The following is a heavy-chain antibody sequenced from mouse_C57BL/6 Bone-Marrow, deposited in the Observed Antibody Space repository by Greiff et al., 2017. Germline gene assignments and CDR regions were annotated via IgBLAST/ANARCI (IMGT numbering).Heavy chain of an antibody. CDR2: IDPNSGGT. CDR1: GYTFTSYW. V-gene: IGHV1-72*01. CDR3: ARSSLYSNRGDYFDY. Sequence: QIQLQQPGAELVKPGASVKLSCKASGYTFTSYWMHWVKQRPGRGLEWIGRIDPNSGGTKYNEKFKSKATLTVDKPSSTAYMQLSSLTSEDSAVYYCARSSLYSNRGDYFDYWGQGTTLTVSS. J-gene: IGHJ2*01. D-gene: IGHD2-5*01.